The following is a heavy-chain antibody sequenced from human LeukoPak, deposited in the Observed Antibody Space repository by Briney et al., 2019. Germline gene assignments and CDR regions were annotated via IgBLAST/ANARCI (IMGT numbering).Heavy chain of an antibody. D-gene: IGHD6-13*01. J-gene: IGHJ4*02. CDR3: ASPDSPRALFYSSGWYYFDY. Sequence: PGGSLRLSCAASGFTFSSFAMSWVRQAPGKGLEWVSTISGSGDSTYYADSVKGRFTVSRDISKNTLDLQLNNLRAEDTAVYYCASPDSPRALFYSSGWYYFDYWGQGTLVTVSS. V-gene: IGHV3-23*01. CDR1: GFTFSSFA. CDR2: ISGSGDST.